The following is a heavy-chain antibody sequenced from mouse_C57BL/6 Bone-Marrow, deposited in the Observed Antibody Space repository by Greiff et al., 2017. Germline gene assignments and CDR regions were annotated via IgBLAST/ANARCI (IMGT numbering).Heavy chain of an antibody. Sequence: QVQLQQSGTDLVKPGASVTLSCKASGYTFTSYWMHWVKQRPGQGLEWIGYINPSNGGTNYNEKFKSKATLTADKSSSTAYMRLSSLSSEDSAVDYCARGIYYDYDVGFDYWGQGTLVTVSA. V-gene: IGHV1-53*01. CDR2: INPSNGGT. CDR1: GYTFTSYW. J-gene: IGHJ3*01. D-gene: IGHD2-4*01. CDR3: ARGIYYDYDVGFDY.